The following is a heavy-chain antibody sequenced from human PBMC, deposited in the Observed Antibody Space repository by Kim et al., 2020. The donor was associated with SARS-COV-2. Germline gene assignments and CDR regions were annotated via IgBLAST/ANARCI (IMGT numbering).Heavy chain of an antibody. V-gene: IGHV1-2*02. CDR2: INPNSGGT. D-gene: IGHD6-13*01. J-gene: IGHJ6*02. Sequence: ASVKVSCKASGYTFTGYYMHWVRQAPGQGREWRGWINPNSGGTNYAQKFQGRVTMTRDTSISTAYMELSRLRSDDTAVYYCARTRREAAGGRGMDVWGQGTTVTVSS. CDR1: GYTFTGYY. CDR3: ARTRREAAGGRGMDV.